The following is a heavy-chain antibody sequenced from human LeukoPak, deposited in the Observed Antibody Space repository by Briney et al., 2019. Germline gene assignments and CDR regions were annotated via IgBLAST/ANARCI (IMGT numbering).Heavy chain of an antibody. CDR1: GFSLSGYA. D-gene: IGHD6-19*01. CDR3: AKMVSGWTGRKYYFDY. J-gene: IGHJ4*02. Sequence: GGSLRLSCAASGFSLSGYAMSWVRQAPGKGLEWVSGISGGGGSTYYADSVKGRFTISRDNSKNALYLQMNSLRAEDTAVYYCAKMVSGWTGRKYYFDYWGQGTLVTVSS. CDR2: ISGGGGST. V-gene: IGHV3-23*01.